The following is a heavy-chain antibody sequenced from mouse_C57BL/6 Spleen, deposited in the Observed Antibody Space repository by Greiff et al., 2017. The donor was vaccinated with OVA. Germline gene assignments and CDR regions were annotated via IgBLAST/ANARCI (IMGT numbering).Heavy chain of an antibody. CDR2: IDPSDSYT. J-gene: IGHJ2*01. Sequence: QVQLQQPGAELVMPGASVKLSCKASGYTFTSYWMHWVKQRPGQGLEWIGEIDPSDSYTNYNQKFKGKSTLTVDKSSSTAYMQLSSLPSEDSAVYYCAREDYWGQGTTLTVSS. V-gene: IGHV1-69*01. CDR3: AREDY. CDR1: GYTFTSYW.